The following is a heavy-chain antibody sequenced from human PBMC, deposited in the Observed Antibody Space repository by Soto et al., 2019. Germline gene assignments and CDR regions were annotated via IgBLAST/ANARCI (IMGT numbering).Heavy chain of an antibody. CDR1: GFTFSSYG. Sequence: GGSLRLSCAASGFTFSSYGMHWVRQAPGKGLEWVAVIWYDGSNKYYADSVKGRFTISRDNSKNTLYLQMNSLRAEDTAVYYCARDLLGATGYYGLDVWGQGTTVTVSS. CDR3: ARDLLGATGYYGLDV. J-gene: IGHJ6*02. D-gene: IGHD3-16*01. V-gene: IGHV3-33*01. CDR2: IWYDGSNK.